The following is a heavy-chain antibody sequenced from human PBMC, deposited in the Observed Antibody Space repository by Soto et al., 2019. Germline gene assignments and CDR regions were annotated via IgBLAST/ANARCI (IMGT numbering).Heavy chain of an antibody. D-gene: IGHD3-16*01. Sequence: QVQLVQSGAEVKKPGASVKVSCKASGYSFTDYHIHWVRQAPGQGLEWLGRINPKSGGTSPAQKFPGLVTIAHDTAHSTGSMEVAKPDPGDPAHLYLWGGDFTDFFNRGLPFFQHHDMDVWGQGTTVTVSS. J-gene: IGHJ6*02. CDR3: WGGDFTDFFNRGLPFFQHHDMDV. V-gene: IGHV1-2*06. CDR2: INPKSGGT. CDR1: GYSFTDYH.